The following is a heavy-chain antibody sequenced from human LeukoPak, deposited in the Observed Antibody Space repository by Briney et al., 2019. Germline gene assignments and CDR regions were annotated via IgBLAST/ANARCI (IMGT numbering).Heavy chain of an antibody. Sequence: SETLSLTCAVPGHSINSAYYWGWIRPPPGKGLEWIGSIYHSGSTYYNPSLKSRVTISVETSKNSFSLKLSSVTATDTAVYYCAGQHDTNGYYFYWGQGTLVTVSS. CDR1: GHSINSAYY. J-gene: IGHJ4*02. CDR2: IYHSGST. V-gene: IGHV4-38-2*01. D-gene: IGHD3-22*01. CDR3: AGQHDTNGYYFY.